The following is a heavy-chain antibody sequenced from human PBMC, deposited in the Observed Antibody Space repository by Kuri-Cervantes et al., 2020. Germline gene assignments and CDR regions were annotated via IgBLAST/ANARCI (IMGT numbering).Heavy chain of an antibody. CDR3: ARGSTGHYWHFGL. Sequence: ETLSLTCTVSGGSISSGDYYWSWIRQPPGKGLEWIGYIYNSGSTDYNPSLKSRVTISVDTSENQFSLKLTSMTAADTAVYYCARGSTGHYWHFGLWGRGTLVTVSS. V-gene: IGHV4-61*08. J-gene: IGHJ2*01. CDR1: GGSISSGDYY. CDR2: IYNSGST. D-gene: IGHD5/OR15-5a*01.